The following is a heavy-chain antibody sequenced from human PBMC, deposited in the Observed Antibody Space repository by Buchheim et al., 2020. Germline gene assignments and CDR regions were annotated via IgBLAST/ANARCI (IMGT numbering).Heavy chain of an antibody. J-gene: IGHJ6*02. CDR1: GGSISSYY. CDR2: IYYSGST. Sequence: QVQLQESGPGLVKPSETLSLTCTVSGGSISSYYWSWIRQPPGKGLEWIGYIYYSGSTNYNPSLKSRVTISVDTSKNQFSLKLSSVTAADTAVYYCAGAGDEYSYGYYYYGMDVWGQGTT. D-gene: IGHD5-18*01. V-gene: IGHV4-59*08. CDR3: AGAGDEYSYGYYYYGMDV.